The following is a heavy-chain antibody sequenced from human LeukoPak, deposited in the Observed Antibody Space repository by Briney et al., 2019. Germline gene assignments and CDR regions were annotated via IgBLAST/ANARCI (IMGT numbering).Heavy chain of an antibody. D-gene: IGHD2-2*01. J-gene: IGHJ4*02. V-gene: IGHV3-48*03. CDR3: ARDGGYCSSTSCYEARLEY. CDR1: GFTFSSYE. Sequence: QPGGSLRLSCAASGFTFSSYEMNWVRQAPGKGMEWVSYISSRGSTKYYADSVKGRFTISRDNAKHSLYLQMNSQRAADTAVYYCARDGGYCSSTSCYEARLEYWGQGTLVTVSS. CDR2: ISSRGSTK.